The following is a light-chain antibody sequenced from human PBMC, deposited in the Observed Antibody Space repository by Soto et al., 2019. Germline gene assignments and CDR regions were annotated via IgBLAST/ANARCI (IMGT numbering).Light chain of an antibody. CDR3: QQYFTTPHT. CDR2: WAS. CDR1: QSGFSNSKNINY. Sequence: DIVMTQSPDSLAVSLGERATINCKSSQSGFSNSKNINYFAWYQQKPGQPPKLLFYWASSREPGVPDRFSGSGSGTDFTLTISSLQVEDVAVYYCQQYFTTPHTFGQGTRLAIK. J-gene: IGKJ2*01. V-gene: IGKV4-1*01.